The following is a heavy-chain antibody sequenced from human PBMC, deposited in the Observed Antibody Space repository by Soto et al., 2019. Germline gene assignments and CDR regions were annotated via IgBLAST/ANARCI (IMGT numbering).Heavy chain of an antibody. CDR1: GCSISSYS. CDR3: ARSGSYYAFDI. J-gene: IGHJ3*02. D-gene: IGHD1-26*01. CDR2: IYYSGST. V-gene: IGHV4-59*01. Sequence: XETLSLTCTVSGCSISSYSWSWIRQPPGKGLEWIGYIYYSGSTNYNPSLKSRVTISVDTSKNQFSLKLSSVTAADTAVYYCARSGSYYAFDIWGQGTMATVSS.